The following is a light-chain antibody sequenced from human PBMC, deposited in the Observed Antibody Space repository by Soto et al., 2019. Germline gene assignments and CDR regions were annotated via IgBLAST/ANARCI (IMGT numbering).Light chain of an antibody. CDR3: QQYGNSPQIT. CDR1: QSVSNNY. J-gene: IGKJ5*01. CDR2: DSS. Sequence: EIVLTQSPGTLSLSPGERATLSCRASQSVSNNYLAWYQQKPGLAPRLVIYDSSIRATGIPDRFSGSGSGTDFTLTISRLEPEDFAMYFCQQYGNSPQITFGQGTRLEIK. V-gene: IGKV3D-20*01.